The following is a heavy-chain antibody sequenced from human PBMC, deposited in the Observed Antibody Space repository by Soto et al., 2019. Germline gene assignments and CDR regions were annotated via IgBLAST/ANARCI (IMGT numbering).Heavy chain of an antibody. J-gene: IGHJ5*02. V-gene: IGHV4-39*07. Sequence: SETLSLTCTVSGGSISSSSYYWGWIRQPPGKGLEWIGSIYYSGSTYYNPSLKSRVTISVDTSKNQFSLKLSSVTAADTAVYYCARDHYYGSGSYYNWFDPWGQGTLVTVS. D-gene: IGHD3-10*01. CDR1: GGSISSSSYY. CDR3: ARDHYYGSGSYYNWFDP. CDR2: IYYSGST.